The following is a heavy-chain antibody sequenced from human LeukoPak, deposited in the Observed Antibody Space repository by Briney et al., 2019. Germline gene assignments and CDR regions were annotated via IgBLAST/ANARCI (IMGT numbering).Heavy chain of an antibody. CDR2: VSASGGRT. CDR3: AKSYASGSFYDY. CDR1: GFSFSTYG. D-gene: IGHD3-10*01. V-gene: IGHV3-23*01. Sequence: AGGSVRLSCAASGFSFSTYGMSWVRQTPERGLEWVSRVSASGGRTYYADSVKGRFTISRDNSKNTMSLQMNNLRAYDTAVYYCAKSYASGSFYDYWGQGILVTVSS. J-gene: IGHJ4*02.